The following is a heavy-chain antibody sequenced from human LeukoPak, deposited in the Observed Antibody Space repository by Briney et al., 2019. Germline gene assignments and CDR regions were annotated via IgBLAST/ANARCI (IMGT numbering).Heavy chain of an antibody. CDR3: ARVYEGTDY. Sequence: GGSLRLSCAASGFDFNNFWMSWVRQAPGKGLEWVTNIKEDGSEKYYVDSVKGRFTISRDNAKNSLYLQMDSLRVEDTAVYYCARVYEGTDYWGQVTLVTVSS. CDR2: IKEDGSEK. J-gene: IGHJ4*02. CDR1: GFDFNNFW. V-gene: IGHV3-7*01. D-gene: IGHD2/OR15-2a*01.